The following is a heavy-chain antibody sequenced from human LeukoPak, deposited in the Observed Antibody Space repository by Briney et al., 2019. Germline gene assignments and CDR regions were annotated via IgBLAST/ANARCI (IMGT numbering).Heavy chain of an antibody. J-gene: IGHJ6*02. Sequence: ASVKVSCKASGYTFTSYDINWVRQATGQGLEWMGWMNPNSGNTGYAQKFQGRVTMTRNTSISTAYMELSSLRSEDTAVYHCARGSGSGRLPYYYYGMDVWGQGTTVTVSS. V-gene: IGHV1-8*01. D-gene: IGHD3-10*01. CDR2: MNPNSGNT. CDR3: ARGSGSGRLPYYYYGMDV. CDR1: GYTFTSYD.